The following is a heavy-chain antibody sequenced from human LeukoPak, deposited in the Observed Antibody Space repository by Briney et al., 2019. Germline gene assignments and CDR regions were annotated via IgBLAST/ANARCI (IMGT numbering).Heavy chain of an antibody. D-gene: IGHD6-19*01. Sequence: SETLSLTCAVDGSFDIYYWTIVRQPPGKGLEWVGEVTYRGKTDYNPSLKSRVSISVDRTTQQFSLRLTSVTVADTAVYYCAGYGGDWYHDSWGQGTLIIVSS. CDR2: VTYRGKT. CDR1: GSFDIYY. CDR3: AGYGGDWYHDS. J-gene: IGHJ4*02. V-gene: IGHV4-34*01.